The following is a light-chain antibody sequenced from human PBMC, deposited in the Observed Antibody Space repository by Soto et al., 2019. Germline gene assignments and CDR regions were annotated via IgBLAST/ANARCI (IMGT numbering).Light chain of an antibody. Sequence: DIQMTQSPSSLSASVGDRVTITCRASQSISRNLNWYQHKPGKAPKLLIYAASSLQNGVPSRFSSGGSGKEFTLSISSLQPEDFGTDCCQQSYTTASITFGQGTRLEMK. CDR2: AAS. CDR1: QSISRN. V-gene: IGKV1-39*01. CDR3: QQSYTTASIT. J-gene: IGKJ5*01.